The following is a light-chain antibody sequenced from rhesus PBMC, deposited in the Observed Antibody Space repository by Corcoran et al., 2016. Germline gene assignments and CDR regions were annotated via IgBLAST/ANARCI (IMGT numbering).Light chain of an antibody. CDR3: QQYSNWPT. V-gene: IGKV3-35*01. J-gene: IGKJ4*01. CDR2: DAS. Sequence: EIVLTQSPATLSLSPGERATLSCRASQSVSSSLAWYQQKPGQAPRLLIYDASSRATGIPDRFSGSGSWTDCTLTISSLEPEDVGVYYCQQYSNWPTFGGGTKVELK. CDR1: QSVSSS.